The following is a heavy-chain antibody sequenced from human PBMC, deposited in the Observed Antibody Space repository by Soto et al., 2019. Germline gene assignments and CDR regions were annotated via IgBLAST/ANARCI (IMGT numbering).Heavy chain of an antibody. CDR3: ARDKHLGEPYYYDSSGLFDY. V-gene: IGHV1-18*01. D-gene: IGHD3-22*01. CDR2: ISAYNGNT. Sequence: GASVKVSCKASGYTFTSYGISWVRQAPGQGLEWMGWISAYNGNTNYAQKLQGRVTMTTDTSTSTAYMELRSLRSDDTAVYYCARDKHLGEPYYYDSSGLFDYWGQGTLVTVSS. J-gene: IGHJ4*02. CDR1: GYTFTSYG.